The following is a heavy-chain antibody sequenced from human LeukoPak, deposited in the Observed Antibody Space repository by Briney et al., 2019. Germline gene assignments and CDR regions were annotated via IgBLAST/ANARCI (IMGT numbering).Heavy chain of an antibody. D-gene: IGHD2-2*01. Sequence: SGGSLRLSCAASGFTVSSNYMSWVRQAPGKGLEWVSIIYSGGSTYYADSVKGRFTISRDISKNTLYLQMNSLRAEDTAVFYCARALPAASHTSFDYWGQGALVTVSS. CDR2: IYSGGST. CDR1: GFTVSSNY. J-gene: IGHJ4*02. CDR3: ARALPAASHTSFDY. V-gene: IGHV3-66*01.